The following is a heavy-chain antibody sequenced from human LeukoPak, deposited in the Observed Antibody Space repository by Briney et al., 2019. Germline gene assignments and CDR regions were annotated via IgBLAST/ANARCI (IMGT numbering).Heavy chain of an antibody. V-gene: IGHV3-23*01. CDR3: AKDLDGYGGLRDDAFDI. Sequence: AGGSLRLSCAASGFTFNSYALSWVRQAPGKGLEWVSAISDGGGSTYYADSVKGRFTISRDNSKNTVYLQMNSLRVEDTAVYYCAKDLDGYGGLRDDAFDIWGQGTMVIVSS. J-gene: IGHJ3*02. CDR2: ISDGGGST. D-gene: IGHD5-24*01. CDR1: GFTFNSYA.